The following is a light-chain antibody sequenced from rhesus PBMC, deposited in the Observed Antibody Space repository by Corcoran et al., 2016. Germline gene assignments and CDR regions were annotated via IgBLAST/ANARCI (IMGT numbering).Light chain of an antibody. V-gene: IGKV1-94*01. J-gene: IGKJ2*01. CDR1: QGITKE. CDR3: QQEYNAPYT. Sequence: DIQMTQSPSSLSASVGDRVTVTCRASQGITKELSWYQQKPGKAPTLLIYAASSLQTGVSSRFSGSGSGTDFTLTISSLQPEDVATYYCQQEYNAPYTFGQGTKVEIK. CDR2: AAS.